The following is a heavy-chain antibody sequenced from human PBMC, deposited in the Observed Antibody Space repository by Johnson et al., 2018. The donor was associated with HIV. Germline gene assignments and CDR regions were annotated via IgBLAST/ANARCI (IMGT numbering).Heavy chain of an antibody. CDR1: GFSFSNAW. Sequence: VQLVESGGGLVKAGGSLRLSCAASGFSFSNAWMSWVRQAPGKGLEWVGRIKSKTDGETTDYAAPVKGRFTTSRDDSKNTLYLQMNSLKTEDTAVYYCTTAVLLIWGQGTMVTVSS. J-gene: IGHJ3*02. V-gene: IGHV3-15*01. D-gene: IGHD2-21*01. CDR2: IKSKTDGETT. CDR3: TTAVLLI.